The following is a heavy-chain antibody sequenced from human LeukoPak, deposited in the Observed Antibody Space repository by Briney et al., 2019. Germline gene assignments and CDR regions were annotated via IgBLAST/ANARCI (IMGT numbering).Heavy chain of an antibody. CDR1: GFTFSNYE. CDR2: ISSSSSAI. Sequence: GGSLRLSCAASGFTFSNYEMNWVRQPPGKGLEWVSSISSSSSAIYYAASVKGRFTISRDNAKNSLYLQMNSLRDEDTAVYYCARGALRYSDYWGQGTLVTVSS. D-gene: IGHD3-9*01. V-gene: IGHV3-48*02. CDR3: ARGALRYSDY. J-gene: IGHJ4*02.